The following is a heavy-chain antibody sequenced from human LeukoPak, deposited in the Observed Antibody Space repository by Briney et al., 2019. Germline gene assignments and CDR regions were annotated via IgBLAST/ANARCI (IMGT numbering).Heavy chain of an antibody. Sequence: GGSLRLSCAASGFTFISYAMSWVRQAPGKGLEWVPAINGGGDTSFYADSVEGRFTISKDNSKNTLYLQTSSLRAEDSAIYYCAKVRDSSGWGTLFGSWGRGALVTVSS. D-gene: IGHD6-19*01. J-gene: IGHJ4*02. CDR1: GFTFISYA. CDR2: INGGGDTS. CDR3: AKVRDSSGWGTLFGS. V-gene: IGHV3-23*01.